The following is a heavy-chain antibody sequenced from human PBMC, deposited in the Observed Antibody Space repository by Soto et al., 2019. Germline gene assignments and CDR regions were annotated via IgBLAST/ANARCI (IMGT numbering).Heavy chain of an antibody. D-gene: IGHD5-12*01. CDR3: ATDGSSTPVATSGDAFDI. CDR1: GGSFSGYY. CDR2: INHSGST. V-gene: IGHV4-34*01. Sequence: SETLSLTCAVYGGSFSGYYWSWIRQPPGKGLEWIGEINHSGSTNYNPSLKSRVTISVDTSKNQFSLKLSSVTAADTAVYYCATDGSSTPVATSGDAFDIWGQGTMVTVSS. J-gene: IGHJ3*02.